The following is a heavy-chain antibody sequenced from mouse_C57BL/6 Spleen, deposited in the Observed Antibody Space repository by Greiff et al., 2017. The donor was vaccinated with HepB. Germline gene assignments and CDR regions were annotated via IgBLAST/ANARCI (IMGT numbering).Heavy chain of an antibody. J-gene: IGHJ3*01. D-gene: IGHD2-1*01. Sequence: EVKLQESGAELVRPGASVKLSCTASGFNIKDDYMHWVKQRPEQGLEWIGWIDPENGDTEYASKFQGKATITADTSSNTAYLQLSSLTSEDTAVYYCTTGGGNYSGFAYWGQGTLVTVSA. V-gene: IGHV14-4*01. CDR3: TTGGGNYSGFAY. CDR1: GFNIKDDY. CDR2: IDPENGDT.